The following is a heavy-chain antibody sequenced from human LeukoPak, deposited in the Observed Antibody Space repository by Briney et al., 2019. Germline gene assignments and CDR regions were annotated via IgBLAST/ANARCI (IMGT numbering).Heavy chain of an antibody. CDR1: GFTFGDYT. CDR3: ARVSITGYYYYMDV. V-gene: IGHV3-48*01. CDR2: ITSSSHSI. D-gene: IGHD5-24*01. J-gene: IGHJ6*03. Sequence: GGSLRLSCTASGFTFGDYTMNWVRQAPGKGLEWLSYITSSSHSIYYADSVKGRFTISRDNAQNSLFLQMNSLRAEDTAVYYCARVSITGYYYYMDVWGKGTTVTVSS.